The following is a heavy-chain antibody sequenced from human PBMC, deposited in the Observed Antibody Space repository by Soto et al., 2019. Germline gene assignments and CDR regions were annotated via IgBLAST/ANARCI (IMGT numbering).Heavy chain of an antibody. D-gene: IGHD3-22*01. CDR1: GGSISSGGYY. J-gene: IGHJ4*02. CDR2: IYYSGST. CDR3: ARYYDSSGYFDY. Sequence: PSETLSLTCTVSGGSISSGGYYWSWIRQHPGKGLEWIGYIYYSGSTYYNPSLKSRVTISVDTSKNQFSLKLSSVTAADTAVYYCARYYDSSGYFDYWGQGTLVTVSS. V-gene: IGHV4-31*03.